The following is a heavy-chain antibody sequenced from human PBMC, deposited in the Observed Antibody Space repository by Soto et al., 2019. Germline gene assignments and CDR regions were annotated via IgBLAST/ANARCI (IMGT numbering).Heavy chain of an antibody. CDR2: IIPVSGTP. CDR1: GGTFSSFS. Sequence: QVHVMQSGPEVKKPGSSVKVSCKTYGGTFSSFSISWVRQAPGQGLEWMGGIIPVSGTPHYAQKFQDRVTITADESTRTSYMELSSLPSDDTAIYHCARRLIEMAVRGSWVYGGQGSLVTVSS. CDR3: ARRLIEMAVRGSWVY. J-gene: IGHJ4*02. D-gene: IGHD4-4*01. V-gene: IGHV1-69*12.